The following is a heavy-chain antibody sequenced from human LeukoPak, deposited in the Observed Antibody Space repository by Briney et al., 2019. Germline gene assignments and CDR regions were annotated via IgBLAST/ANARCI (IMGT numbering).Heavy chain of an antibody. J-gene: IGHJ6*03. D-gene: IGHD7-27*01. CDR1: GFTFSSYA. CDR2: ISGSGGST. CDR3: AKPGDKRYYYYYYMDV. Sequence: PGGSLRLSCAAPGFTFSSYAMSWVRQAPGKGLEWVSAISGSGGSTYYADSVKGRFTISRDNSKNTLYLQMNSLRAEDTAVYYCAKPGDKRYYYYYYMDVWGKGTPVTVPS. V-gene: IGHV3-23*01.